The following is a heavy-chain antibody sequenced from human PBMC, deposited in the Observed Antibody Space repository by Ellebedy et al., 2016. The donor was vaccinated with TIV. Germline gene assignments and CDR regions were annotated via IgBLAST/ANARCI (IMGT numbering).Heavy chain of an antibody. Sequence: GSLRLSXTVSGGSISSYYWSWIRQPPGKGLEWIGYIYYSGSTNYNPSLKSRVTISVDTSKNQFSLKLSSVTAADTAVYYCARDGFGELNFDYWGQGTLVTVSS. CDR1: GGSISSYY. V-gene: IGHV4-59*01. CDR2: IYYSGST. CDR3: ARDGFGELNFDY. J-gene: IGHJ4*02. D-gene: IGHD3-10*01.